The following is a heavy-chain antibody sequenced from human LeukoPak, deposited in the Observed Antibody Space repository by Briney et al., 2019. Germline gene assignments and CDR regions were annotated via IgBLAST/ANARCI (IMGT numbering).Heavy chain of an antibody. Sequence: SGTLSLTCAVPGGSISSSNWWSWVRQPPGQGLEWIGEIYHSGSTNYNPSLKSRVTISVDKSKNQFSLKLSSVTAADTAVYYCARDYYGSGSTFDYWGQGTLVTVSS. V-gene: IGHV4-4*02. CDR1: GGSISSSNW. CDR2: IYHSGST. D-gene: IGHD3-10*01. CDR3: ARDYYGSGSTFDY. J-gene: IGHJ4*02.